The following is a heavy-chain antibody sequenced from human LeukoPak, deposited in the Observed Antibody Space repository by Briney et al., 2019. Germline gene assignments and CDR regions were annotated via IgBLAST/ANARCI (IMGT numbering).Heavy chain of an antibody. V-gene: IGHV3-30-3*01. CDR2: ISYDGSNK. Sequence: GGSLRLSCAASGFTFSSYAMHWVRQAPGKGLDWVAVISYDGSNKYYADSVKGRFTISRDNSKNTLYLQMNSLRVEDTAVYYCARDQEYSGSYYRYFDYWGRGTLVTVSS. D-gene: IGHD1-26*01. CDR3: ARDQEYSGSYYRYFDY. CDR1: GFTFSSYA. J-gene: IGHJ4*02.